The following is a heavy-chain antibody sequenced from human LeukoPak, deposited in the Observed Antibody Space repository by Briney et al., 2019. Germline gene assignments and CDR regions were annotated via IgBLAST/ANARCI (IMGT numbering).Heavy chain of an antibody. CDR1: GFTFSSYW. CDR3: AKGPMVRGVIGYFDY. D-gene: IGHD3-10*01. Sequence: GGSLRLSCVASGFTFSSYWMHWVRQDPRKGLVWVSRISGDGRNINYADSVWGRFTISRDNAKNTLYLQMNSLRAEDTALYYCAKGPMVRGVIGYFDYWGQGTLVTVSS. V-gene: IGHV3-74*01. J-gene: IGHJ4*02. CDR2: ISGDGRNI.